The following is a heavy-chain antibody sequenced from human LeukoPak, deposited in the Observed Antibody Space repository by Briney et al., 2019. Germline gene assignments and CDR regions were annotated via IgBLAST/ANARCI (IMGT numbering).Heavy chain of an antibody. D-gene: IGHD2-15*01. CDR1: GFTFSSNY. CDR2: IYSGGST. V-gene: IGHV3-53*01. CDR3: ARWVVVEYNWFDP. Sequence: GSLSLSCAASGFTFSSNYMSWVRQAPGKGLEWVSIIYSGGSTFYADSVKGRFTISRDSSKNTLYLQMNRLRAEDTAVYYCARWVVVEYNWFDPWGQGTLVTVSS. J-gene: IGHJ5*02.